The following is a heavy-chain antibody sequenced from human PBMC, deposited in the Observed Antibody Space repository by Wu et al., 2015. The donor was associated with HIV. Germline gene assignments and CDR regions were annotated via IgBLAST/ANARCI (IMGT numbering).Heavy chain of an antibody. V-gene: IGHV1-69*12. J-gene: IGHJ6*03. CDR2: IIPIFGTA. Sequence: QVQLVQSGREVKKPGSSVKVSCKVSGGTFSSYAISWVRQAPGQGLEWMGGIIPIFGTANYAQKFQGRVTITADESTSTAYMELSSLRSEDTAVYYCAREGDIVVVPAPDALSGASHMDVWGKGTTVTVSS. CDR1: GGTFSSYA. D-gene: IGHD2-2*01. CDR3: AREGDIVVVPAPDALSGASHMDV.